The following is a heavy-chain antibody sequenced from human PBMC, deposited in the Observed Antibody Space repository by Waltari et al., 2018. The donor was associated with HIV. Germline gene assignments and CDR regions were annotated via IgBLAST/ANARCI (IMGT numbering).Heavy chain of an antibody. D-gene: IGHD2-21*02. J-gene: IGHJ4*02. Sequence: EAQLVETGGGLIQPGGSLRISCAASGFTVSSNYMTWVRQAPGKGLEWVSVISSGGSTYYADSVEGRFTISRDTSKNTLYLQMNSLRAEDTAVYYCARGRLLSWYYFDYWGQGTLVTVSS. CDR2: ISSGGST. CDR1: GFTVSSNY. CDR3: ARGRLLSWYYFDY. V-gene: IGHV3-53*02.